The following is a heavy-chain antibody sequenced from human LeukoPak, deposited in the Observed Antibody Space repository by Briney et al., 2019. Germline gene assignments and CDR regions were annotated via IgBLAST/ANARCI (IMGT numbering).Heavy chain of an antibody. V-gene: IGHV3-30*04. CDR1: GFTFSSYA. CDR3: AKDLTRIAVAGTVFDY. Sequence: PGGSLRLSCAASGFTFSSYAMHWVRQAPGKGLEWVAVISYDGSNKYYADSVKGRFTISRDNSKNTLYLQMNSLRAEDTAVYYCAKDLTRIAVAGTVFDYWGQGTLVTVSS. CDR2: ISYDGSNK. J-gene: IGHJ4*02. D-gene: IGHD6-19*01.